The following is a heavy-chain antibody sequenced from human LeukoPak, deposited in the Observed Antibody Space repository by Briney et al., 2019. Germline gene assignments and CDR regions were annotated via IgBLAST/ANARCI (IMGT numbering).Heavy chain of an antibody. D-gene: IGHD6-19*01. Sequence: GESLKISCKGSGYSFTSYWIGWVRQMPGKGLEWMGIIYPGDSDTRYSPSFQGQVTISADKSISTAYLQWSSLKASDSAMYYCARHRGDLGNSGWYDEVYWGQGTLVTVSS. CDR3: ARHRGDLGNSGWYDEVY. J-gene: IGHJ4*02. V-gene: IGHV5-51*01. CDR2: IYPGDSDT. CDR1: GYSFTSYW.